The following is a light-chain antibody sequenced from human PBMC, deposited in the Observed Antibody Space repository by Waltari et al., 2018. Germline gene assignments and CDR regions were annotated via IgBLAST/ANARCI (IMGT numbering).Light chain of an antibody. V-gene: IGKV3-15*01. CDR1: QSVSSN. Sequence: ETVMTQSPATLSVSPGDRATLSCRASQSVSSNLAWYQQKPGQAPRLLIYGASTRATGIPARFRGSGSGTEFTLTISSLQSEDFAVYYCQQYNNWPPYTFGQGTKLEIK. CDR3: QQYNNWPPYT. CDR2: GAS. J-gene: IGKJ2*01.